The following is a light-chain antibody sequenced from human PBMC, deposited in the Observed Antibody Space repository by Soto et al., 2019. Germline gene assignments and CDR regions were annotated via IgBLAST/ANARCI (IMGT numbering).Light chain of an antibody. CDR1: QSVSSNY. J-gene: IGKJ1*01. V-gene: IGKV3-20*01. Sequence: EIVLTQSPGTLSLSPGERATLSCRASQSVSSNYLAWYQQKPGQAPRLLIYGASSRATGIPDRSSGSGSWTAFTLTISRLEPDEFAVDYGQEYGTSRTFGKGTKVEIK. CDR3: QEYGTSRT. CDR2: GAS.